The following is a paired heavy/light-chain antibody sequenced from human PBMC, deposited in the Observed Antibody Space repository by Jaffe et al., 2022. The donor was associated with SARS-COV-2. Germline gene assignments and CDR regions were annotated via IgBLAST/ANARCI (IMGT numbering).Light chain of an antibody. CDR1: SGINVGTYR. Sequence: QAVLTQPSSLSASPGASASLTCTLRSGINVGTYRIYWYQQKPGSPPQYLLRYKSDSDKQQGSGVPSRFSGSKDASANAGILLISGLQSEDEADYYCMIWHSSAFVFGGGTKLTVL. V-gene: IGLV5-45*02. CDR2: YKSDSDK. CDR3: MIWHSSAFV. J-gene: IGLJ2*01.
Heavy chain of an antibody. CDR2: IYYSGST. V-gene: IGHV4-39*01. J-gene: IGHJ4*02. Sequence: QLQLQESGPGLVKPSETLSLTCTVSGGSISSSSYYWGWIRQPPGKGLEWIGSIYYSGSTYYNPSLKSRVTISVDTSKNQFSLKLSSVTAADTAVYYCARHPITMVRGVNERGGFDYWGQGTLVTVSS. D-gene: IGHD3-10*01. CDR3: ARHPITMVRGVNERGGFDY. CDR1: GGSISSSSYY.